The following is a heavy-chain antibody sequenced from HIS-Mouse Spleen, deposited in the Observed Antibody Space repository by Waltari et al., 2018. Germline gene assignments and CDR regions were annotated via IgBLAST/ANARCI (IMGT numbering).Heavy chain of an antibody. CDR2: IYYSGST. CDR3: AREIPYSSSWYDWYFDL. J-gene: IGHJ2*01. V-gene: IGHV4-39*07. Sequence: QLQLQESGPGLVKPSETLSLTCTVSGCPISRSSYYWGWIRQPPGKGLEWIGRIYYSGSTYYNPSLKSRVTISVDTSKNQFSLKLSSVTAADTAVYYCAREIPYSSSWYDWYFDLWGRGTLVTVSS. D-gene: IGHD6-13*01. CDR1: GCPISRSSYY.